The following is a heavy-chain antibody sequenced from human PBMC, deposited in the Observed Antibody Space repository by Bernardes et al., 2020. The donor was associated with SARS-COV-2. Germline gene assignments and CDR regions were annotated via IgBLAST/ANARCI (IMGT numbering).Heavy chain of an antibody. CDR3: ARGWIVATIQPQYCYYGMDV. V-gene: IGHV3-30-3*01. D-gene: IGHD5-12*01. Sequence: GGSLRLSCAASGFTFSSYAMHWVRQAPGKGLEWVSVISYDGSNKYYADSVKGRFTISRDNSKNTLYLQMNSLRAEDTAVYYCARGWIVATIQPQYCYYGMDVWGQGTTVTVSS. CDR2: ISYDGSNK. CDR1: GFTFSSYA. J-gene: IGHJ6*02.